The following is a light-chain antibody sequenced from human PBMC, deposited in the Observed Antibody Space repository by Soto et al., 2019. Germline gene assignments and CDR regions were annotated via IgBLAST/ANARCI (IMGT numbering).Light chain of an antibody. J-gene: IGLJ1*01. CDR2: GNS. CDR1: SSNIGAGYD. V-gene: IGLV1-40*01. Sequence: QSVLAQPPSVSCAPGQKVTSSCTGSSSNIGAGYDLHWYQQLPGTAPKLLLYGNSNRPSGVPDRFSGSKSGTSASLAITGLQAEDEADYYCQSYDSSLSAYVFGTGTKVTVL. CDR3: QSYDSSLSAYV.